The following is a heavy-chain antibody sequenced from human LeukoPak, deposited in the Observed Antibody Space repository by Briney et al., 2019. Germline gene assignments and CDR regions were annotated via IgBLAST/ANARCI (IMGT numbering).Heavy chain of an antibody. V-gene: IGHV4-59*01. Sequence: SGTLSLTCTVSGGSISTYYWSCIRQPPGKGLEWSVHMYYSGSTNYNPSLTSRVTISIVTSKNQVSLKLTSVTAADTALYYCAGYREDWDWHFDLWGRGAPVTVSP. CDR2: MYYSGST. J-gene: IGHJ2*01. CDR3: AGYREDWDWHFDL. CDR1: GGSISTYY. D-gene: IGHD3-9*01.